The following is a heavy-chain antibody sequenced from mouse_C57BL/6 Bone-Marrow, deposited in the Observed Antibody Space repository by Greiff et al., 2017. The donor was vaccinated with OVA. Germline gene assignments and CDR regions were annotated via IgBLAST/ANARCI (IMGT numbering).Heavy chain of an antibody. CDR2: IDPENGDT. V-gene: IGHV14-4*01. Sequence: EVKLMESGAELVRPGASVKLSCTASGFNIKDDYMHWVKQRPEQGLEWIGWIDPENGDTEYASKFRGKATITADTSSNTAYLQLSSLTSEDTAVYYCTSYDGYYGNYWGQGTTLTVSS. CDR1: GFNIKDDY. J-gene: IGHJ2*01. D-gene: IGHD2-3*01. CDR3: TSYDGYYGNY.